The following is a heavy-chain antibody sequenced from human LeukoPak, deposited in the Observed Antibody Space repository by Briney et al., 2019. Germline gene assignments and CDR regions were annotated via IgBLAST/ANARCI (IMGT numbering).Heavy chain of an antibody. CDR3: ARSTGDYYFDY. J-gene: IGHJ4*02. CDR1: GLTFSSFS. Sequence: GGSLRLSCVVSGLTFSSFSMNWVRQAPGKGLEWVSSISSGSRYIYYADSVKGRFTISRDNAKNSLYLQMNSLRAEDTAVYYCARSTGDYYFDYWGQGTLVTVSS. CDR2: ISSGSRYI. V-gene: IGHV3-21*01. D-gene: IGHD7-27*01.